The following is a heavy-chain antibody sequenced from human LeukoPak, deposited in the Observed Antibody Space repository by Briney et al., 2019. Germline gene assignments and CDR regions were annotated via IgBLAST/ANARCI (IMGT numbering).Heavy chain of an antibody. J-gene: IGHJ4*02. V-gene: IGHV7-4-1*02. CDR1: GYTFTSYA. D-gene: IGHD6-6*01. CDR2: INTNTGNP. Sequence: ASVKVSCKASGYTFTSYAMNWVRQAPGQGLEWMGWINTNTGNPTYAQGFTGRFVFSLDTSVSTAYLQISSLKAEDTAVYYCARDLKSWESVAAPSGYWGQGTLVTVSS. CDR3: ARDLKSWESVAAPSGY.